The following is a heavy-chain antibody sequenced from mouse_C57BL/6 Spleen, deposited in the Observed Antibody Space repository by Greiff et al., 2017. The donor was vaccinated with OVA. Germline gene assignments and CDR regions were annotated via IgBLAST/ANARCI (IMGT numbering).Heavy chain of an antibody. CDR1: GFTFSSYA. J-gene: IGHJ4*01. Sequence: EVKLVESGGGLVKPGGSLKLSCAASGFTFSSYAMSWVRQTPEKRLEWVATISAGGSYTYYPDNVKGRFTISRDNAKNNLYLQMSHLKSEDTAMYYCARGLLEGYYAMDYWGQGTSVTVSS. V-gene: IGHV5-4*03. CDR3: ARGLLEGYYAMDY. CDR2: ISAGGSYT. D-gene: IGHD2-10*01.